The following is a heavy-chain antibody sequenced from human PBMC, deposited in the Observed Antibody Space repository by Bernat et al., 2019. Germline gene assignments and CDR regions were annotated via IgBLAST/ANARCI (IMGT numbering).Heavy chain of an antibody. CDR2: IYYSGRT. V-gene: IGHV4-39*01. Sequence: QLQLQESGPGLVKPSETLSLTCTVPGGSISSSSYYWGWIRQPPGKGLEWFGRIYYSGRTYYNPSLKSRVTISVDTSKNQFSLKLSSVTAADTAVYYCARQVATAMEPYKWFDPWGQGTLVTVSS. CDR3: ARQVATAMEPYKWFDP. D-gene: IGHD5-18*01. CDR1: GGSISSSSYY. J-gene: IGHJ5*02.